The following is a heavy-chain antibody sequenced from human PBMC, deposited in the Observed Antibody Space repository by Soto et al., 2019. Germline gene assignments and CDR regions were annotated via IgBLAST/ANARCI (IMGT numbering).Heavy chain of an antibody. CDR3: ARVVVVPGTYYFDY. V-gene: IGHV3-11*01. CDR1: GFTFSDYY. Sequence: KAGGSLRLSCAASGFTFSDYYMSWIRQAPGKGLEWVSYISSSGSTIYYADSVKGRFTISRDNAKNSLYLQMNSLRAEDTAVYYCARVVVVPGTYYFDYWGQGTLVTVSS. CDR2: ISSSGSTI. D-gene: IGHD2-2*01. J-gene: IGHJ4*02.